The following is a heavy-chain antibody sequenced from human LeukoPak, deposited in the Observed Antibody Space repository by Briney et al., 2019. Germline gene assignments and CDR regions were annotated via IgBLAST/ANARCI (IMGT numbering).Heavy chain of an antibody. V-gene: IGHV4-31*03. CDR3: ARRTTGFIWTGHSTNWFDP. J-gene: IGHJ5*02. CDR2: IYYNGST. D-gene: IGHD3/OR15-3a*01. CDR1: GGSISSGGYY. Sequence: SETLSLTCTVSGGSISSGGYYWSWIRQHPGKGLEWIGYIYYNGSTYYNPSLKSRVTISVDTSKNQFSLKLSSVTAADTAVYYCARRTTGFIWTGHSTNWFDPWGQGTLVTVSS.